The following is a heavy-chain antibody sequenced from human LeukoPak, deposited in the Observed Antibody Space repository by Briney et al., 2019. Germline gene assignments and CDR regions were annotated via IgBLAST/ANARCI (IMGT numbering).Heavy chain of an antibody. CDR3: ARETIGSFSNYHGMDV. D-gene: IGHD4/OR15-4a*01. J-gene: IGHJ6*02. CDR1: GFTVSSNY. CDR2: IYSGGST. Sequence: PGGSLRLSCAASGFTVSSNYMRWVRQAPGRGLEWVSVIYSGGSTYYADSVKGRFTISRDNSKNTLYLQMNSLRAEDTAVYYCARETIGSFSNYHGMDVWGQGTTVTVSS. V-gene: IGHV3-66*01.